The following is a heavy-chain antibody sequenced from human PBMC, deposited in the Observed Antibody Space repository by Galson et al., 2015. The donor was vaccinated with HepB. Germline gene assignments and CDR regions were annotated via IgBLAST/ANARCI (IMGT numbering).Heavy chain of an antibody. CDR2: ISSSSSYT. V-gene: IGHV3-11*06. D-gene: IGHD2-2*01. CDR3: AREGADIVVVPAAFDAFDI. J-gene: IGHJ3*02. CDR1: GFTFSDYY. Sequence: SLRLSCAASGFTFSDYYMSWIRQAPGKGLEWVSYISSSSSYTNYADSVKGRFTISRDNAKNSLYLQMNSLRAEDTAVYYCAREGADIVVVPAAFDAFDIWGQGTMVTVSS.